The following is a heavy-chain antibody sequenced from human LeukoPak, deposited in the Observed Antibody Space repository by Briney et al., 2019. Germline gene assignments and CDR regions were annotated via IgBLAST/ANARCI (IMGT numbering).Heavy chain of an antibody. CDR3: ASDNSYYGSGSQNWFDP. CDR2: IYYSGST. V-gene: IGHV4-30-4*07. CDR1: GGSISSGGYS. D-gene: IGHD3-10*01. J-gene: IGHJ5*02. Sequence: SETLSLTCAVSGGSISSGGYSWSWIRQPPGKGLEWIGYIYYSGSTYYNPSLKSRVTISVDTSKNQFSLKLSSVTAADTAVYYCASDNSYYGSGSQNWFDPWGQGTLDTVSS.